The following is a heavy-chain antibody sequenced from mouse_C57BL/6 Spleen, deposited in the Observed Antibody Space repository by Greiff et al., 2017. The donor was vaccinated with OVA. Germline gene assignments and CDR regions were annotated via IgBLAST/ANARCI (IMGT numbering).Heavy chain of an antibody. CDR3: ARWGGLYYFDY. D-gene: IGHD3-3*01. Sequence: EVQLQQSGPELVKPGASVKISSKASGYTFTDYYMNWVKQSHGKSLEWIGDINPNNGGTSYNQKFKGKATLTVDKSSSTAYMELRSLTSEDSAVYYCARWGGLYYFDYWGQGTTLTVSS. CDR1: GYTFTDYY. J-gene: IGHJ2*01. V-gene: IGHV1-26*01. CDR2: INPNNGGT.